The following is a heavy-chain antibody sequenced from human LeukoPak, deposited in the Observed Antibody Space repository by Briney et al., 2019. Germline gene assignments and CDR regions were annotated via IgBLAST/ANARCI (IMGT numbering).Heavy chain of an antibody. CDR2: IGGSGGST. Sequence: GGSLRLSCAASGFTFSSYAMSWVRQAPGKGLEWVSAIGGSGGSTYYADSVKGRFTISRDNSKNTLYLQMNSLRAEDTAVYYCAKEMKYYDFWSGYYCIDYWGQGTLVTVSS. CDR1: GFTFSSYA. V-gene: IGHV3-23*01. J-gene: IGHJ4*02. D-gene: IGHD3-3*01. CDR3: AKEMKYYDFWSGYYCIDY.